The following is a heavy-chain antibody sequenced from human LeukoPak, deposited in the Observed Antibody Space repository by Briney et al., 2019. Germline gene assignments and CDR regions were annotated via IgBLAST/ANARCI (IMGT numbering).Heavy chain of an antibody. CDR2: ISAGGGGK. D-gene: IGHD2-15*01. CDR3: ATLPIAVVVAADYYFDY. Sequence: PGGSLRLSYAASGFTFSSYAMNWVRQSGKGLEWVSGISAGGGGKYYADYVKGRFTISRDNSKNTLYLQMNSLRAEDTAVYYCATLPIAVVVAADYYFDYWGQGTLVTVSS. J-gene: IGHJ4*02. V-gene: IGHV3-23*01. CDR1: GFTFSSYA.